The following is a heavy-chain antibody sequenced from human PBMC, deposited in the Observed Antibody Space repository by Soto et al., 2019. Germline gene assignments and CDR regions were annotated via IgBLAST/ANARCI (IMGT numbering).Heavy chain of an antibody. CDR3: AKTGDSSGWYDAFDI. J-gene: IGHJ3*02. Sequence: GGSLRLSCAASGFTFDDYTMHWVRQAPGKGLEWVSLISWDGGSTYYEDSVKGRFTISRDNSKNSLYLQMNSLRTEDTALYYCAKTGDSSGWYDAFDIWGQGTMVTVSS. V-gene: IGHV3-43*01. CDR1: GFTFDDYT. D-gene: IGHD6-19*01. CDR2: ISWDGGST.